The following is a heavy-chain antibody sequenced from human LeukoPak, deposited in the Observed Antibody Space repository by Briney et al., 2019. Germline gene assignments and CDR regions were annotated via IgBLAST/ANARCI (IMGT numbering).Heavy chain of an antibody. V-gene: IGHV1-69*05. Sequence: SVKVSCKASGGTFSSYAISWVRQAPGQGLEWMGGIMPIFGTANYAQKFQGRVTITTDESTSTAYMELSSLRSEDTAVYYCARSGYSYGLFDYWGQGTLVTVSS. D-gene: IGHD5-18*01. CDR1: GGTFSSYA. J-gene: IGHJ4*02. CDR2: IMPIFGTA. CDR3: ARSGYSYGLFDY.